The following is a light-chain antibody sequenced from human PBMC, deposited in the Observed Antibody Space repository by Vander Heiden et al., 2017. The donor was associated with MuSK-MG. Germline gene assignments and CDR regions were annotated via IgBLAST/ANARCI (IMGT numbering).Light chain of an antibody. Sequence: QSLLTQPPSVSGAPGQSVTISCVGGSSNIGACYDVYWYQQFTGTAPNLLIYDNTHRPSGVPARFSGSSSGASASLAIAGLRAEEEADYYCQSYDNSLRTSVFGGGSKLTVL. CDR2: DNT. CDR1: SSNIGACYD. J-gene: IGLJ3*02. V-gene: IGLV1-40*03. CDR3: QSYDNSLRTSV.